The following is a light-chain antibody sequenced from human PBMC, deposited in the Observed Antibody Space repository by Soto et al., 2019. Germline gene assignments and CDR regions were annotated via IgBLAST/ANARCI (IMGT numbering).Light chain of an antibody. J-gene: IGLJ2*01. V-gene: IGLV1-44*01. Sequence: SALTQPPSASGTPGQRVTISCSGSNSNIGSNPVHWYQQFPGTAPKVLIYSNYQRPSGVPDRFSGSKSGTSASLAISGLQSEDEADYYCAAWDDRLSDLLFGGGTKVTV. CDR1: NSNIGSNP. CDR3: AAWDDRLSDLL. CDR2: SNY.